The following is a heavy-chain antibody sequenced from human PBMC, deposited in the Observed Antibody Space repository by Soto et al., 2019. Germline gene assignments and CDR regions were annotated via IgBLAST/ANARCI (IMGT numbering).Heavy chain of an antibody. CDR1: GFTFSTYA. CDR3: AKDRLSGSYHRYFDS. J-gene: IGHJ4*02. V-gene: IGHV3-23*01. D-gene: IGHD1-26*01. CDR2: ISGRDGST. Sequence: EVQLLESGGGLVQPGGSLRLSCAASGFTFSTYAMSWVRQAPGKGREWVAAISGRDGSTYYADSVRGRFTISRDTFKNTLYLQMNSLRAEDTAVYFCAKDRLSGSYHRYFDSWGQGTLVTVSS.